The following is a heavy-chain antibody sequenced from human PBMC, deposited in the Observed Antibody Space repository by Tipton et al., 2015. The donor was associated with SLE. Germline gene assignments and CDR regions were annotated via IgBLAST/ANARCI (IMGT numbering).Heavy chain of an antibody. CDR1: GFTFSNYG. J-gene: IGHJ4*02. CDR2: IRYDGSNK. D-gene: IGHD1-26*01. CDR3: ARDLGQWGFDY. Sequence: SLRLSCAASGFTFSNYGMYWVRQAPGKGLEWVSVIRYDGSNKYYADSVKGRFTISRDNSKNTLYLQMSSLKAEDTAVYYCARDLGQWGFDYWGQGTLVTVSS. V-gene: IGHV3-33*07.